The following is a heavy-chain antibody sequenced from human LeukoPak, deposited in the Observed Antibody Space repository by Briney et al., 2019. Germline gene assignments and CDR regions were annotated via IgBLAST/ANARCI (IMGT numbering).Heavy chain of an antibody. J-gene: IGHJ6*04. CDR2: IYTSGST. V-gene: IGHV4-61*02. D-gene: IGHD3-3*01. Sequence: SETLSLTCTVSGGSISSGSYYWSWIRQPAGKGLEWIGRIYTSGSTNYNPSLKSRVTISVDTSKNQFSLKLSSVTAADTAVYYCARGTIFGEMDVWGKGTTVTVSS. CDR1: GGSISSGSYY. CDR3: ARGTIFGEMDV.